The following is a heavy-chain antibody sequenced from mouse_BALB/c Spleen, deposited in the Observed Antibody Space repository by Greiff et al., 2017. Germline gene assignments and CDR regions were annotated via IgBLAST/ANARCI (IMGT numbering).Heavy chain of an antibody. J-gene: IGHJ3*01. CDR1: GFSLTGYG. CDR2: IWGDGST. V-gene: IGHV2-6-7*01. D-gene: IGHD2-10*02. Sequence: VMLVESGPGLVAPSQSLSITCTVSGFSLTGYGVNWVRQPPGKGLEWLGMIWGDGSTDYNSALKSRLSISKDNSKSQVFLKMNSLQTDDTARYYCARRGYGNYDDFAYWGQGTLVTVSA. CDR3: ARRGYGNYDDFAY.